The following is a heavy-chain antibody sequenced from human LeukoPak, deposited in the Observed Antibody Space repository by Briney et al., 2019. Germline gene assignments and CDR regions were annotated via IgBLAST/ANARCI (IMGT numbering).Heavy chain of an antibody. CDR2: ISARDGST. CDR1: GFTFSSYA. J-gene: IGHJ4*02. D-gene: IGHD3-10*01. V-gene: IGHV3-23*01. CDR3: AKTWFGELAHFDY. Sequence: PGGSLRLSCAASGFTFSSYAMTWVRQAPGKGLEWVSAISARDGSTYYADSVKGRFTISRDNSKNTLSLQMNSLRAEDTAVYYCAKTWFGELAHFDYWGQGTLVTVSS.